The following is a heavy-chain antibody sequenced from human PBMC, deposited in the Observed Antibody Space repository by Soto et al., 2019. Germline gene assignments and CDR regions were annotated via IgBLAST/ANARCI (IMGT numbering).Heavy chain of an antibody. CDR1: GFSLSTSGVG. V-gene: IGHV2-5*02. J-gene: IGHJ4*02. D-gene: IGHD3-10*01. CDR3: AHYGSGSSYTLAPYYFDY. Sequence: QITLKESGPTLVKPTQTLTLTCTFSGFSLSTSGVGVGWIRQPPGRALEWLALIYWDDDKRYSPSLKSRLTITTDTSKNQVVLTMTNMDPVDTATYYCAHYGSGSSYTLAPYYFDYWGQGTLVAVSS. CDR2: IYWDDDK.